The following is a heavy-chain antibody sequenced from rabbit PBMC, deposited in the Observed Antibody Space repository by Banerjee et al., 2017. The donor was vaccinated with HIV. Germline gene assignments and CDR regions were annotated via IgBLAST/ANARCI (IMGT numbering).Heavy chain of an antibody. CDR1: GFTISSSYW. CDR3: ARGSSSSAWGINL. Sequence: QSLKESGGDLVKPGASLTLTCTASGFTISSSYWMYWVRQAPGKGPEWIACIDIGSGSAYYASWAKGRFTISKTSSTTVTLQMTSLTAADTATYFCARGSSSSAWGINLWGQGTLVTVS. D-gene: IGHD1-1*01. CDR2: IDIGSGSA. J-gene: IGHJ4*01. V-gene: IGHV1S40*01.